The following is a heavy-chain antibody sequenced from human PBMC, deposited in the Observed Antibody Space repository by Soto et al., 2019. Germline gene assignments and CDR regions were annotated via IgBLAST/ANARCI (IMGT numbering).Heavy chain of an antibody. Sequence: PGGSLRLSCAASGFTFDDYAMHFFRQVPGKGLEWVSGINWNSGSIGYGDSVKGRFAISRDNAKNSLHLQMNSLSAEDTAFYYCVKDESINWYSGHFRHWGQGTLVTVSS. V-gene: IGHV3-9*01. CDR1: GFTFDDYA. D-gene: IGHD6-13*01. CDR2: INWNSGSI. CDR3: VKDESINWYSGHFRH. J-gene: IGHJ1*01.